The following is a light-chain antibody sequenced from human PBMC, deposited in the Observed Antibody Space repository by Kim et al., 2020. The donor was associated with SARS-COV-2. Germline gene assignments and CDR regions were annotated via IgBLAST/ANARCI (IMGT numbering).Light chain of an antibody. V-gene: IGKV3-15*01. CDR1: QHVTSN. J-gene: IGKJ4*01. CDR2: GTA. Sequence: GSPGEEAALSCRASQHVTSNLAWYKQKFGQPPRLLIYGTATRATGIPDRFSGSGFGTEFTLTISSLQSEDFALYYCQQYQDWPLTFGGGTKVDIK. CDR3: QQYQDWPLT.